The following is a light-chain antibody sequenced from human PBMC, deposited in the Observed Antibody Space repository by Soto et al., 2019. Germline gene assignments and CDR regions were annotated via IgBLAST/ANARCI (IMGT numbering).Light chain of an antibody. CDR2: GAS. CDR1: QTVRTNY. V-gene: IGKV3-20*01. J-gene: IGKJ4*01. CDR3: QQYSDSPLT. Sequence: EIVLTQSTGTLSLSPGERATLSSRASQTVRTNYLAWFQHKPGQAPRLLIYGASSRATGIPDRFSGSGSGTDFTLTISRLEPEDFAVYFCQQYSDSPLTFGGGTKVEIK.